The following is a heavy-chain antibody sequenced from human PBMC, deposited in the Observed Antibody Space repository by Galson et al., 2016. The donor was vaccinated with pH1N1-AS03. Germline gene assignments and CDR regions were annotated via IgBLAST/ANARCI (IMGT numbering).Heavy chain of an antibody. D-gene: IGHD6-13*01. J-gene: IGHJ3*01. CDR2: IWHDGSNK. V-gene: IGHV3-33*08. CDR1: GFTFSDYG. CDR3: VWTIAAVNLPQSYGFDV. Sequence: SLRLSCAASGFTFSDYGMHWVRQAPGKGLEWVAIIWHDGSNKFYADSVKGRFTISRDNSKNTLYLEMKSLRVEDTAVYYCVWTIAAVNLPQSYGFDVWGQGTTVTVSS.